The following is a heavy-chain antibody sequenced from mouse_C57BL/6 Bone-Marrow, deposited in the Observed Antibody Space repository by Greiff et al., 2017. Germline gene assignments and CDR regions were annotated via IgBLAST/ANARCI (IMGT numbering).Heavy chain of an antibody. J-gene: IGHJ2*01. CDR1: GYTFTSYW. Sequence: VQLQQPGAELVKPGASVKLSCKASGYTFTSYWMHWVKQRPGQGLEWLGMIHPNSGSTNYNEKFKSKATLTVDKASSTAYMQLSSLTSEDSAVYYCARGGSLFDYWGQGTTLTVSS. V-gene: IGHV1-64*01. CDR3: ARGGSLFDY. CDR2: IHPNSGST. D-gene: IGHD1-1*02.